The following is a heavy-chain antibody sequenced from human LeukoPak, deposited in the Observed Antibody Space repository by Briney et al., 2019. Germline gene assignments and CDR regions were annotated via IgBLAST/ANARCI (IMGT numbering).Heavy chain of an antibody. V-gene: IGHV4-4*07. CDR3: AREGYDSSGYYLAKDAFDI. CDR2: IYTSGST. J-gene: IGHJ3*02. D-gene: IGHD3-22*01. Sequence: SETLSLTCTVSGGSISSYYWCWIRQPAGKGLEWIGRIYTSGSTNYNPSLKSRVTMSVDTSKNQFSLKLSSVTAADTAVYYCAREGYDSSGYYLAKDAFDIWGQGTMVTVSS. CDR1: GGSISSYY.